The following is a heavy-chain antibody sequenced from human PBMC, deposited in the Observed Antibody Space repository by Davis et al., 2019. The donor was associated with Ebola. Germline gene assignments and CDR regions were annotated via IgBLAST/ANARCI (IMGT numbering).Heavy chain of an antibody. CDR2: IIPILGIA. Sequence: AASVKVSCKASGGTFSSYTISWVRQAPGQGLEWMGRIIPILGIANYAQKFQGRVTITADKSTSTAYMELSSLRSEDTAVYYCASFTYYYDSSGYYYEAFDIWGQGTMVTVSS. D-gene: IGHD3-22*01. J-gene: IGHJ3*02. CDR3: ASFTYYYDSSGYYYEAFDI. V-gene: IGHV1-69*02. CDR1: GGTFSSYT.